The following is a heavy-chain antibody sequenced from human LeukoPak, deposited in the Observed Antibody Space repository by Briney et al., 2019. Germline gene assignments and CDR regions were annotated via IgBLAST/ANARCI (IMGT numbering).Heavy chain of an antibody. CDR1: GGSISSSSYY. J-gene: IGHJ4*02. CDR2: IYYSGST. Sequence: PSETLSLTCTVSGGSISSSSYYWGWIRQPPGKGLEWIGSIYYSGSTYYNPSLKSRVTISVDTSKNQFSLKLSSVTAADTAVYYCARLRLTTGEVFDYWGRGTLVTVSS. V-gene: IGHV4-39*01. D-gene: IGHD7-27*01. CDR3: ARLRLTTGEVFDY.